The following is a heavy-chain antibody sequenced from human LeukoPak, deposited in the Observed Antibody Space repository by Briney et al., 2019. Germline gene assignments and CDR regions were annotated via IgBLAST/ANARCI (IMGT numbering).Heavy chain of an antibody. CDR1: GFTFSTYP. D-gene: IGHD5-18*01. J-gene: IGHJ4*02. Sequence: GRSLRLSCAASGFTFSTYPMHWARQAPGKGLEWVAVISYDDGTNKYYADSVKGRFTISRDNSKNTLYLQMNSLRAEDTAVYYCARLNLGYGYFLEATKHDYWGQGTLVTVSS. CDR2: ISYDDGTNK. V-gene: IGHV3-30-3*01. CDR3: ARLNLGYGYFLEATKHDY.